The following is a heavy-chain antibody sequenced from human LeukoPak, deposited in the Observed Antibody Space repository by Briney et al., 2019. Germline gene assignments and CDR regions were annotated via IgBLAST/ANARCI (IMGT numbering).Heavy chain of an antibody. CDR2: INPSGGST. D-gene: IGHD6-6*01. V-gene: IGHV1-46*01. J-gene: IGHJ4*02. Sequence: GASVKVSCKASGYTFTSYYMHWVRQAPGQGLEWMGIINPSGGSTSYAQKFQGRVTMTRDTSPSTAYMELSGLRSEDTAVYYCARDDSIAARLPFDYWGQGTPVTVSS. CDR1: GYTFTSYY. CDR3: ARDDSIAARLPFDY.